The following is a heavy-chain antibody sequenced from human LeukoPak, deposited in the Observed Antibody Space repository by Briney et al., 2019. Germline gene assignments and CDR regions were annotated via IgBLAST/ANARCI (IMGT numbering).Heavy chain of an antibody. D-gene: IGHD3-22*01. CDR3: ARPPRGAGYYIRFDY. CDR1: GGCFSGYY. V-gene: IGHV4-34*01. Sequence: SETLSLTCGIYGGCFSGYYWSWIRQPPANGLEWIGEIHHSGSTNYNPSLKGRVTMSMDTSNNPFSLKLSYVTAAATAVSSCARPPRGAGYYIRFDYWGQGALVTVSS. CDR2: IHHSGST. J-gene: IGHJ4*02.